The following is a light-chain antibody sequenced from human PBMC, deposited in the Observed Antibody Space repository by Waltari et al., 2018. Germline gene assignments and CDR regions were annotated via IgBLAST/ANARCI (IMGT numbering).Light chain of an antibody. CDR1: SSDIGSGDH. CDR3: QSHDSSLRAYV. V-gene: IGLV1-40*01. Sequence: QSVLTQPPSVSGAPGQRVTISCTGSSSDIGSGDHGHWYQQPPGTAPKLLTDDNNTRPAGVPDRFSASKSGTSASLAITGLQAEDEADYYCQSHDSSLRAYVFGTGTKVTVL. CDR2: DNN. J-gene: IGLJ1*01.